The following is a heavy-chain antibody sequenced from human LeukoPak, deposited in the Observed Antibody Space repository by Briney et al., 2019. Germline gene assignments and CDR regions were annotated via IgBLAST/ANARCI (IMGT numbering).Heavy chain of an antibody. V-gene: IGHV4-59*01. CDR3: ARGRSGFGGNSDY. D-gene: IGHD4-23*01. Sequence: SETLSLTCNVSGGSMSSYYWNWIRQPPGKGLEWIGYIYYSGSPTYNHSLQSRVTISVDTSKNQFSLKLSSVTAADTAVYYCARGRSGFGGNSDYWGQGTLVTVSS. CDR2: IYYSGSP. J-gene: IGHJ4*02. CDR1: GGSMSSYY.